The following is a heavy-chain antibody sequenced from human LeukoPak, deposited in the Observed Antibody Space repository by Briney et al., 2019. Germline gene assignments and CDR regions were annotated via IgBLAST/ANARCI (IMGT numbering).Heavy chain of an antibody. V-gene: IGHV4-4*07. CDR2: IYTSGNT. J-gene: IGHJ3*02. D-gene: IGHD3-16*01. CDR3: ARDGGTRDAFDI. CDR1: GGSISSYY. Sequence: SETLSLTCTVSGGSISSYYWSWIRQPPGKGLEWIGRIYTSGNTNYNPSLKSRVTISVDTSKNQFSLKLSSVTAADTAVYYCARDGGTRDAFDIWGQGTMVTVSS.